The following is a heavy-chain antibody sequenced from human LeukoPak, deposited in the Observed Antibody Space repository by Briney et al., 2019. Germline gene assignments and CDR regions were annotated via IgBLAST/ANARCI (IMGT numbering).Heavy chain of an antibody. Sequence: PSETLSLTCTVSGGSISSSSFYWGWIRQPPGKGLEWIGSIYYSGSTYYNPSLKSRVTISVDTSKNQFSLKLSSVTAADTAVYYCARHRTYYYDSSGYPYYFDYWGQGTLVTVSS. CDR2: IYYSGST. CDR1: GGSISSSSFY. V-gene: IGHV4-39*01. D-gene: IGHD3-22*01. CDR3: ARHRTYYYDSSGYPYYFDY. J-gene: IGHJ4*02.